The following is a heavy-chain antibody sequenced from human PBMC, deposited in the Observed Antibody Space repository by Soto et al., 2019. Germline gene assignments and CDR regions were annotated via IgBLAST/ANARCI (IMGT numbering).Heavy chain of an antibody. CDR1: GYTFTSYA. D-gene: IGHD3-22*01. J-gene: IGHJ6*02. CDR2: INAGNGNT. CDR3: ECLFVGYDSSGYYIYYYYYGMDV. V-gene: IGHV1-3*01. Sequence: GASVKVSCKASGYTFTSYAMHWVRQAPGQRLEWMGWINAGNGNTKYSQKLQGRVTITRDTSASTAYMELSSMRSEDTTEYYYECLFVGYDSSGYYIYYYYYGMDVWGQGTTVTVSS.